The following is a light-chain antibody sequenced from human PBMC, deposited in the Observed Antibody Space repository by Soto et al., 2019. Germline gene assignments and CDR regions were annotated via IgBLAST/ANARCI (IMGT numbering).Light chain of an antibody. CDR2: EVS. CDR1: SRDVCDYDY. J-gene: IGLJ2*01. V-gene: IGLV2-14*01. Sequence: QSALTPPASVSGSPGQSITISCTGTSRDVCDYDYVSWYQQYAGKAPKMMIYEVSNRPSGVSNRFSGSKSGNTASLTISGLQAEDEADYYCSSYRSSNTLLFGGGTKLTVL. CDR3: SSYRSSNTLL.